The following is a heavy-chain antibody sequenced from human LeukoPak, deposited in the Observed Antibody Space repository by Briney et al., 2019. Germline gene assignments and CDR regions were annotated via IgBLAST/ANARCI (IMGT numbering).Heavy chain of an antibody. CDR1: GGSISSYY. CDR2: IYYSGST. J-gene: IGHJ3*02. V-gene: IGHV4-59*01. CDR3: ARPINPFRDDAFDI. Sequence: SETLSLTCTVSGGSISSYYWSWIRQPPGKGLEWIGYIYYSGSTNYNPSLKSRVTISVDTSKNQFSLKLSSVTAADTAVYYCARPINPFRDDAFDIWGQGTMVTVSS. D-gene: IGHD1-14*01.